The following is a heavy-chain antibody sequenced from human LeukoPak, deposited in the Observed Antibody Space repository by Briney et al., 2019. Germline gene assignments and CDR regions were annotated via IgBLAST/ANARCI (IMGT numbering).Heavy chain of an antibody. CDR2: ISGSGGST. CDR3: AKDTGSGSYYSYYFDY. CDR1: GFTFSSYA. Sequence: GGSLRLSCAASGFTFSSYAMSWVRQAPGKGLEWVSAISGSGGSTYYADSVKGRFTISRDNSKNTLYPQMNSLRAEDTAVYYCAKDTGSGSYYSYYFDYWGQGTLVTVSS. V-gene: IGHV3-23*01. D-gene: IGHD3-10*01. J-gene: IGHJ4*02.